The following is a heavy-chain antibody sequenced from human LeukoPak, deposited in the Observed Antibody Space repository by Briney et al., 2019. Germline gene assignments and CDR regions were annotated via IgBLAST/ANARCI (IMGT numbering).Heavy chain of an antibody. D-gene: IGHD3-10*01. CDR1: GFTFSSYW. V-gene: IGHV3-74*01. J-gene: IGHJ4*02. Sequence: GGSLRLSCAASGFTFSSYWMHWVRQAPGKGLVWVSRINSDGSSTSYADSVKGRFTISRDNAKNTLYLQMNSLRAEDTAVYYCARAVVRGVIIGYWGQGTLVTVSS. CDR3: ARAVVRGVIIGY. CDR2: INSDGSST.